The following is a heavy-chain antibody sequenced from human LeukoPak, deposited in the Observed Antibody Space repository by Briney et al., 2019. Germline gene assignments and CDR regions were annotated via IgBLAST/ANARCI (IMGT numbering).Heavy chain of an antibody. CDR1: GGSISSSSYY. V-gene: IGHV4-39*07. J-gene: IGHJ4*02. CDR3: ARDGGWANCGGDCYSGFGY. D-gene: IGHD2-21*02. CDR2: IYYSGST. Sequence: SETLSLTCTVSGGSISSSSYYWGWIRQPPGKGLEWIGSIYYSGSTYYNPSLKSRVTISVDTSKNQFSLKLSSVTAADTAVYYCARDGGWANCGGDCYSGFGYWGQGTLVTVSS.